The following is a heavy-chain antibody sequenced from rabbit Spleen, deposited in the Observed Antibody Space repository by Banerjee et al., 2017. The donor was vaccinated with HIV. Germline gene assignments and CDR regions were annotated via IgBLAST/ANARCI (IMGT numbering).Heavy chain of an antibody. V-gene: IGHV1S45*01. Sequence: QEQLEESGGDLVKPEGSLTLTCTASGFSFSSSYWICWVRQAPGKGLEWIACIYAGSSGSTYYASWAKGRFTISKTSSTTMTLRMTSLSAADTATYFCTRAIVPWLGITRLDLWGPGTLVTVS. CDR3: TRAIVPWLGITRLDL. J-gene: IGHJ3*01. CDR1: GFSFSSSYW. CDR2: IYAGSSGST. D-gene: IGHD4-1*01.